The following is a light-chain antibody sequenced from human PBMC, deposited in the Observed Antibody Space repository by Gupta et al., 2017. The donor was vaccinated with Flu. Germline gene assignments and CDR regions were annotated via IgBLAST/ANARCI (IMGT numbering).Light chain of an antibody. CDR1: QTINNW. J-gene: IGKJ1*01. Sequence: DIQMTQSPSTLSASVGDRVSITCRASQTINNWLAWYQQKPGKAPRLLIYEASSLESGVPSRFSGSGSGTEFTLTISSLQPEDFATYYCQQYSRYPWTFGQGTKVESK. CDR3: QQYSRYPWT. CDR2: EAS. V-gene: IGKV1-5*03.